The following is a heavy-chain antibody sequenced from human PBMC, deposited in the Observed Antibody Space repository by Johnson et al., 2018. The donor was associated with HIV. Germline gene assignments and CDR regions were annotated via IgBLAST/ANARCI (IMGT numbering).Heavy chain of an antibody. Sequence: VQLVESGGGFIQPGGSLRLSCAASGFTVSSNYMSWVRQAPGKGLEWVSVIYSGGSTYYADSVKGRLTISRDNSKNTLYLQMNSLRAEDTAVYYCASSFYQQLRAFDIWGQGTMVTVSS. CDR1: GFTVSSNY. CDR2: IYSGGST. J-gene: IGHJ3*02. CDR3: ASSFYQQLRAFDI. V-gene: IGHV3-53*01. D-gene: IGHD6-13*01.